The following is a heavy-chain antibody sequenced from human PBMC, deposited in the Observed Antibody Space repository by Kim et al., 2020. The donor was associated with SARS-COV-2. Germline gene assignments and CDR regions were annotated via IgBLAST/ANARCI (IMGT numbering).Heavy chain of an antibody. J-gene: IGHJ4*02. CDR2: INPANGAT. V-gene: IGHV1-2*06. Sequence: ASVKVSCKASGYAFSSYYMHWVRQAPGQGLEWMGRINPANGATNYAQKFQGMVTMTRDTSISTAYMDLSTLRSDDTAMYYCATLGGGDSTYYFDSWGQGTLVTVSS. D-gene: IGHD2-21*02. CDR1: GYAFSSYY. CDR3: ATLGGGDSTYYFDS.